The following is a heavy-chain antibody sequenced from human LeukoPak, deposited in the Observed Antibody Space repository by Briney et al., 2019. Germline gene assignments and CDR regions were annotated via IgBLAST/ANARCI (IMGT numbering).Heavy chain of an antibody. Sequence: GGSLRLSCAASGFTFSSYAMHWVRQAPGKGLEWVAVISYDGSNKYYADSVKGRFTISRDNSKNTLYLQMNSLRAEDTAVYYCARVPLQGWVSIFGVALDYFDYWGQGTLVTVSS. CDR3: ARVPLQGWVSIFGVALDYFDY. J-gene: IGHJ4*02. D-gene: IGHD3-3*01. V-gene: IGHV3-30-3*01. CDR1: GFTFSSYA. CDR2: ISYDGSNK.